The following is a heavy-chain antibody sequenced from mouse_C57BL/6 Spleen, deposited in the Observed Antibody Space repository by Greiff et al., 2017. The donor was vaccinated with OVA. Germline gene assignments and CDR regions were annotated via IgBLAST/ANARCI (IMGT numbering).Heavy chain of an antibody. Sequence: VQLQQSGAELMKPGASVKLSCKATGYTFTGYWIEWVQQRPGHGLEWIGQILPGTGITNYNEKFKGKATFTAVASSNTAYMQRSSLTTEDSAIYYCARGTAQAGGFAYWGKGTLVTVSA. V-gene: IGHV1-9*01. CDR3: ARGTAQAGGFAY. D-gene: IGHD3-2*02. CDR2: ILPGTGIT. CDR1: GYTFTGYW. J-gene: IGHJ3*01.